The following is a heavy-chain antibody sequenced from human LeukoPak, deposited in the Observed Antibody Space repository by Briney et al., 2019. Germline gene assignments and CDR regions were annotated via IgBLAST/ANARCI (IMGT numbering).Heavy chain of an antibody. J-gene: IGHJ4*02. CDR3: AKGMSSGWYLFDY. CDR1: GFTFSSYA. CDR2: ISGSGGST. V-gene: IGHV3-23*01. D-gene: IGHD6-19*01. Sequence: PGGSLRLSCAASGFTFSSYAMSWVRQAPGKGLGWVSAISGSGGSTYYADSVRGRFTISRDNSKNTLYLQMNSLRAEDTTVYYCAKGMSSGWYLFDYWGQGTLVTVSS.